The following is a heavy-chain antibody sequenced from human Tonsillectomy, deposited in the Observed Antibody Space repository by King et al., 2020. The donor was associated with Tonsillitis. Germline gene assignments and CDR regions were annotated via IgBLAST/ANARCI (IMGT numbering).Heavy chain of an antibody. CDR2: FKSRTYGGTT. J-gene: IGHJ6*03. D-gene: IGHD3-10*01. CDR3: TTGRDIRGSTPYSYYMDV. CDR1: GFPFISAW. V-gene: IGHV3-15*01. Sequence: VQLVESGGGVVKPGGSLRLSCAASGFPFISAWMTWVRQAPGKGLEWVGRFKSRTYGGTTDYAAPVQGRFTMSRDDSKNTLFLQMNSLRTEDTAVYYCTTGRDIRGSTPYSYYMDVWGKGTTVTVSS.